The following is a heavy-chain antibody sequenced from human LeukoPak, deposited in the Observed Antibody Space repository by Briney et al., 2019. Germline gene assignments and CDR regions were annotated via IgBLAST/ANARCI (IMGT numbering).Heavy chain of an antibody. Sequence: EASVKVSCKASGGTFSSYAIGWVRQAPGQGLEWMGRIIPILGIANYAQKFQGRVTITADKSTSTAYMELSSLRSEDTAVYYCARDLHDYYYYGMDVWSQGTTVTVSS. CDR2: IIPILGIA. CDR1: GGTFSSYA. J-gene: IGHJ6*02. V-gene: IGHV1-69*04. CDR3: ARDLHDYYYYGMDV.